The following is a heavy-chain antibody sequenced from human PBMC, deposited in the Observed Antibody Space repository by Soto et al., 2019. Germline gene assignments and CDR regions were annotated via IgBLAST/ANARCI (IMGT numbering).Heavy chain of an antibody. V-gene: IGHV3-72*01. J-gene: IGHJ4*02. CDR2: TRNKANSYTT. Sequence: PGGSLRLSCAASGFTFSRYVMNWVRQAPGKGLEWVGRTRNKANSYTTEYAASVKGRFTISRDDSKNSLYLQMNSLKTEDTAVYYCARVSTYYDFWSGYSYWGQGTLVTVSS. D-gene: IGHD3-3*01. CDR3: ARVSTYYDFWSGYSY. CDR1: GFTFSRYV.